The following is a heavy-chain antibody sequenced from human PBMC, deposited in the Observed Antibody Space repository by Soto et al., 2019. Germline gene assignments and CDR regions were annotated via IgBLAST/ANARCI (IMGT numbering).Heavy chain of an antibody. CDR3: ARDMAVAGNYYCYGMDV. CDR2: ISYVGSNE. D-gene: IGHD6-19*01. V-gene: IGHV3-30*03. Sequence: GGARRVSWAASGFTFSSYGMHWGRQAPGKGLEWGAVISYVGSNEYYADSVKGRFTISTDNSKNTVYLQVNSLRAEDTAVYYCARDMAVAGNYYCYGMDVWGQGTTVTVSS. CDR1: GFTFSSYG. J-gene: IGHJ6*01.